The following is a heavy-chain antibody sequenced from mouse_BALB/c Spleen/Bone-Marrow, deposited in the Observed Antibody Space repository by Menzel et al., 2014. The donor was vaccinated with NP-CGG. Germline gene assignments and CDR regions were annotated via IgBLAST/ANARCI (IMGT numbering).Heavy chain of an antibody. J-gene: IGHJ2*01. V-gene: IGHV1-80*01. CDR1: GYAFSNYW. CDR2: IYPGDGDT. Sequence: VKLMESGAELVRPGSSVKISCKASGYAFSNYWMNWVKRRPGQGLEWIGQIYPGDGDTNYNGKFKGKATLTADKSSSTAYMQLSSLTSEDSAVYFFARGRGWYFDYWGQGTTLAVSS. D-gene: IGHD2-3*01. CDR3: ARGRGWYFDY.